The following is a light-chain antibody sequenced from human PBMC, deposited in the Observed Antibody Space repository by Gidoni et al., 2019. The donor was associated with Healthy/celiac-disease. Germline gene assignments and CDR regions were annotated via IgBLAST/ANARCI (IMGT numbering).Light chain of an antibody. CDR3: QQSYSTSST. Sequence: DIHITQSPSSLSASVGDRVTITCRASQSISSYLNWYQQKPGKAPKLLIYAASSLQSGVPSRFSGSGSGTDFTLTISSLQPEDFATYYCQQSYSTSSTFGQGTRLEIK. J-gene: IGKJ5*01. CDR1: QSISSY. V-gene: IGKV1-39*01. CDR2: AAS.